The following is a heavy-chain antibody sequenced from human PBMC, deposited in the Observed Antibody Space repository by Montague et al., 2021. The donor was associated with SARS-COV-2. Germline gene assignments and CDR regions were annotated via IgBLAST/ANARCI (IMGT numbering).Heavy chain of an antibody. V-gene: IGHV4-4*02. CDR3: ARRPLGYYYYGMDV. Sequence: SETLSLTCAVSGGSISSSNWWSWVRQPPGKGLEWIGEIYHSGSTNCNPSLKSRVTISVDESKNQFSLKLSSVTAADTAVYYCARRPLGYYYYGMDVWGQGTTVTVSS. CDR1: GGSISSSNW. CDR2: IYHSGST. J-gene: IGHJ6*02.